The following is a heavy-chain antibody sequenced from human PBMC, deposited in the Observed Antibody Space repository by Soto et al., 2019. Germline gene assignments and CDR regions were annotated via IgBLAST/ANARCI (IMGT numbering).Heavy chain of an antibody. Sequence: TGGSLRLSCAASGFTFSSYAMNWVRQAPGKGLEWVAGVSASGGGTSYADSVKGRVTISRDNSKDTLYLQMNSLRAEDTAVYYCAKSSSRARYYAMDVWGQGTTVTVS. CDR1: GFTFSSYA. D-gene: IGHD2-2*01. CDR2: VSASGGGT. V-gene: IGHV3-23*01. CDR3: AKSSSRARYYAMDV. J-gene: IGHJ6*02.